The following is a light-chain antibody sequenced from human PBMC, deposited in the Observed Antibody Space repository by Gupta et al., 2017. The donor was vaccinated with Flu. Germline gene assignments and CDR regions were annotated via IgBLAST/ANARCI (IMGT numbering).Light chain of an antibody. CDR3: QQYDNRPPLT. CDR2: GAS. J-gene: IGKJ4*01. CDR1: QSISSN. V-gene: IGKV3-15*01. Sequence: EVVLTQSPVTLSLSPGERATLSCRASQSISSNLAWYQQKPGQAPRLVVYGASTRAAGIPPRFSGSGSGTEFTLTISSLQSEDFAVYYCQQYDNRPPLTFGGGTTVEV.